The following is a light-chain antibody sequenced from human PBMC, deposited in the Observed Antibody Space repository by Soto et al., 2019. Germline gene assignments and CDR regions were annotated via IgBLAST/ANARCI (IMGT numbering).Light chain of an antibody. CDR3: QLYNNVLLT. J-gene: IGKJ4*01. Sequence: DIKMTQSPSSLSASVGDRVTLTCQASEDVSDYVNWYQQKVGRAPKLLIYDASKLETGVPSRFSGSGSGTEFTFTITDLQPEDFATYYCQLYNNVLLTFGGGTRVDI. CDR2: DAS. V-gene: IGKV1-33*01. CDR1: EDVSDY.